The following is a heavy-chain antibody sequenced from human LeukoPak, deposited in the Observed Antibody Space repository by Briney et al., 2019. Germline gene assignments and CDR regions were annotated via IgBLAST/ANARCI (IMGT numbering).Heavy chain of an antibody. CDR2: IYYSGST. V-gene: IGHV4-59*12. CDR1: GGSISSDY. Sequence: SETLSLTCTVSGGSISSDYWSWIRQPPGKGLEWIGYIYYSGSTNYNPSLESRVTISVDPSKNQFSLKLSSVTAADTAVYYCAREPTSYYYDSSGYPWGQGTLVTVSS. J-gene: IGHJ5*02. D-gene: IGHD3-22*01. CDR3: AREPTSYYYDSSGYP.